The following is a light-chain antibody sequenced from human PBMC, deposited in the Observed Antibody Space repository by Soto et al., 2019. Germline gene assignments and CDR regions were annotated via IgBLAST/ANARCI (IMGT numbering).Light chain of an antibody. Sequence: EIVMTQSPATLSVSPGERATLSCRASQSVRSNLAWYQQKPGQAPRLLIYGASSRATGIPDRFSGSGSGTDFTLTISRLEPEDFAVYYCHQYDSWTFGQGTKVDNK. CDR2: GAS. CDR3: HQYDSWT. CDR1: QSVRSN. J-gene: IGKJ1*01. V-gene: IGKV3D-15*01.